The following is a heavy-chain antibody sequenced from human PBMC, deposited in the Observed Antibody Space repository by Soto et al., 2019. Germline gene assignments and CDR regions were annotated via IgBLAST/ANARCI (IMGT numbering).Heavy chain of an antibody. CDR2: IYPGDSDT. CDR1: GYSFTSYW. Sequence: PGESLKISCKGSGYSFTSYWIGWVRQMPGKGLEWMEIIYPGDSDTRYSPSFQGQVTISADKSISTAYLQWSSLKASDTAMYYCARRGYCSGGSCYPRGPFDPWGQGTLVTVSS. J-gene: IGHJ5*02. CDR3: ARRGYCSGGSCYPRGPFDP. D-gene: IGHD2-15*01. V-gene: IGHV5-51*01.